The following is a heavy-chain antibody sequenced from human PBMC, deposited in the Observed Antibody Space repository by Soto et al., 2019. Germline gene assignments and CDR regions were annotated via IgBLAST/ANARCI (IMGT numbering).Heavy chain of an antibody. CDR1: GYTFTGYY. CDR3: ARPPGYCSGGSCPGATYYGMDV. V-gene: IGHV1-2*02. D-gene: IGHD2-15*01. CDR2: INPNSGGT. J-gene: IGHJ6*02. Sequence: ASVKVSCKASGYTFTGYYMHWVRQAPGQGLEWMGWINPNSGGTNYAQKFQGRVTMTRGTSISTAYMELSRLRSDDTAVYYCARPPGYCSGGSCPGATYYGMDVWGQGTTVTVSS.